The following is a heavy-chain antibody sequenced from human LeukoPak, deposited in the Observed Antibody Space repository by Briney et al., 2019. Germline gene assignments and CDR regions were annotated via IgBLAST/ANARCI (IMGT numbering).Heavy chain of an antibody. J-gene: IGHJ4*02. CDR3: ARAPKREQWLVNFDY. D-gene: IGHD6-19*01. V-gene: IGHV1-2*02. CDR2: INPNSGGT. Sequence: GASVKVSCKASGYSFTGYYIHWVRQAPGQGLEWMGWINPNSGGTYYAQKFQGRVTMTRDTSISTAYMELSRLRSDDTAVYYCARAPKREQWLVNFDYWGQGTLVTVSS. CDR1: GYSFTGYY.